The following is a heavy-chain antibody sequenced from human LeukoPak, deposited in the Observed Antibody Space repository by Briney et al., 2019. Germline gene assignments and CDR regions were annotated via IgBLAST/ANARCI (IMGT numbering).Heavy chain of an antibody. J-gene: IGHJ4*02. Sequence: PGGSLRLSCAASGFTFSSYGMHWVRQAPGKGLEWVAFIRYDGSNKYYADSVKGRFTISRDNSKNTLYLQMNSLRAEDTAVYYCAKTEMATIHNFDYWGQGTLVTVSS. D-gene: IGHD5-24*01. CDR2: IRYDGSNK. CDR3: AKTEMATIHNFDY. V-gene: IGHV3-30*02. CDR1: GFTFSSYG.